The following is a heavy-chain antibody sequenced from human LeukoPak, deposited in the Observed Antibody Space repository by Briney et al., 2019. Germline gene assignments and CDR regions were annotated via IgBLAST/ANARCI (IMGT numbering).Heavy chain of an antibody. D-gene: IGHD6-19*01. Sequence: ASVKVSCKFSGYTLTELSMHWVRQAPGKGLEWMGGFDPEDGETIYAQKFQGRVTMTEDTSTDTAYMELSSLRSEDTAVYYCATDHVAIAVAGTGFDYWGQGTLVTVSS. J-gene: IGHJ4*02. CDR2: FDPEDGET. CDR3: ATDHVAIAVAGTGFDY. V-gene: IGHV1-24*01. CDR1: GYTLTELS.